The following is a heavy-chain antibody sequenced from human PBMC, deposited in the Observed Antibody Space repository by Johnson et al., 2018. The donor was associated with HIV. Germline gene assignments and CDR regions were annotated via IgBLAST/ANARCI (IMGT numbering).Heavy chain of an antibody. D-gene: IGHD3-16*01. CDR3: AREKARTRLGAFDV. Sequence: VQLVESGGGLVQPGESLRLSCAASGFSFSNAWMNWVRQAPGKGLEWVGRIKSKTDGGTTDYAAPVKGRFTLSRDDSKNTLYLQMKTLRAEDTAIYYCAREKARTRLGAFDVWGQGTVVTCSS. CDR1: GFSFSNAW. J-gene: IGHJ3*01. V-gene: IGHV3-15*05. CDR2: IKSKTDGGTT.